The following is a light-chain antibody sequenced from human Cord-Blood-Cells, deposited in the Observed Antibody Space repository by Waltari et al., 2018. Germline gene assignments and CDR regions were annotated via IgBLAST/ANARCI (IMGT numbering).Light chain of an antibody. CDR2: EGR. J-gene: IGLJ2*01. CDR1: SSDVGSYNL. Sequence: QSALTQPASVSGSPGQSITISCTGTSSDVGSYNLVSWYHQHPGKAPKRMIYEGRKRPSGVSNRFSGSKSGNTASLTISGLQAEDEADYYCCSYAGSSTLVFGGGTKLTVL. CDR3: CSYAGSSTLV. V-gene: IGLV2-23*01.